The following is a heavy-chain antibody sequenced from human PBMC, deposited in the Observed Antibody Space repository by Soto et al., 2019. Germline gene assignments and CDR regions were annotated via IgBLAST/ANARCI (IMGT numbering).Heavy chain of an antibody. V-gene: IGHV1-18*04. CDR3: AVGVGRFLEWLLDY. J-gene: IGHJ4*02. D-gene: IGHD3-3*01. CDR1: GYTFTSYG. Sequence: QVQLVQSGAEVKKPGASVKVSCKASGYTFTSYGISWVRQAPGQGLEWMGWISAYNGNPNYAQKHQGRVSMTTDTSTSTAYMELRSLRSDDTAVYYCAVGVGRFLEWLLDYWGQGTLVTVAS. CDR2: ISAYNGNP.